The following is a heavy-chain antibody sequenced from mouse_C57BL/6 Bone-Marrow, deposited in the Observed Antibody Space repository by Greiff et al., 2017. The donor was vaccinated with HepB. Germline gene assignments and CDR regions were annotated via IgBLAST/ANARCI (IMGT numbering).Heavy chain of an antibody. V-gene: IGHV1-69*01. J-gene: IGHJ3*01. CDR1: GYTFTSYW. Sequence: QVQLQQSGAELVMPGASVKLSCKASGYTFTSYWMHWVKQRPGQGLEWIGEIDPSDSYTNYNQKFKGKSTLTVDKSSSTAYMQLSSLTSEDSAVYYCARRDGAWFAYWGQGTLVTVSA. CDR3: ARRDGAWFAY. D-gene: IGHD1-1*02. CDR2: IDPSDSYT.